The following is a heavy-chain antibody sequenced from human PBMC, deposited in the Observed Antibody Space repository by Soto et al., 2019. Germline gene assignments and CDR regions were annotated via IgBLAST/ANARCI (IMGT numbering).Heavy chain of an antibody. Sequence: QSGGSLRLSCAASGFTVSSNYMSWVRQAPGKGLEWVSVIYSGGSTYYADSVKGRFTISRDNSKNTLYLQMNSLRAEDTAVYYCARDRADYGMDVWGQGTTVTVSS. J-gene: IGHJ6*02. D-gene: IGHD3-10*01. V-gene: IGHV3-53*01. CDR3: ARDRADYGMDV. CDR2: IYSGGST. CDR1: GFTVSSNY.